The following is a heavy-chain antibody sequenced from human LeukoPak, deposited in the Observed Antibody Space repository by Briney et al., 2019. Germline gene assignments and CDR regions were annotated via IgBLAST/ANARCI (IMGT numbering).Heavy chain of an antibody. CDR3: ASDPWRNADGEYFDY. D-gene: IGHD3-3*01. Sequence: GSLRLSCAASGFTFSSYTINWVRQAPGKGLEWVSSISSASTYIYFADSVQGRFTISRDNAKNSLYLQMNSLRAEDTAVYYCASDPWRNADGEYFDYWGQGALVTVSA. CDR1: GFTFSSYT. CDR2: ISSASTYI. J-gene: IGHJ4*02. V-gene: IGHV3-21*01.